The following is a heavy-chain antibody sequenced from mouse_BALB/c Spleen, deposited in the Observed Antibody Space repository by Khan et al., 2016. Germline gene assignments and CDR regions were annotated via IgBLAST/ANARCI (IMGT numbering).Heavy chain of an antibody. Sequence: QVRLQQSGAELARPGASVKMSCKASGYTFTSYTMFWVKQRPGQGLEWLGYVNPSNDYTDYNQKFKDKATLTADKSSSTAYMQLNSLTSEDSAVXSCASEGWLLGFFDYWGQGTTLTVSS. CDR1: GYTFTSYT. V-gene: IGHV1-4*01. D-gene: IGHD2-3*01. CDR3: ASEGWLLGFFDY. J-gene: IGHJ2*01. CDR2: VNPSNDYT.